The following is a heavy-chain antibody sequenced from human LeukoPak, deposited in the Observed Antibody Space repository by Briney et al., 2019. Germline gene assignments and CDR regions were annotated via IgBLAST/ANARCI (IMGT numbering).Heavy chain of an antibody. D-gene: IGHD6-13*01. V-gene: IGHV3-23*01. CDR3: AKEYSSSWYGGDY. CDR1: GFTFSNYA. Sequence: GGSLRLSCAASGFTFSNYAMSWVRQAPGKGLERVSGISGSGGTTYYADSVKGRFTISRDNSKNTLYLQMNSLRAEDTAVYYCAKEYSSSWYGGDYWGQGTLVTVSS. CDR2: ISGSGGTT. J-gene: IGHJ4*02.